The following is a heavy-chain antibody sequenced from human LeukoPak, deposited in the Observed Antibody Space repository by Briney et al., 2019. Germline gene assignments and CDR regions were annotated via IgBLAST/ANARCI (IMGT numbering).Heavy chain of an antibody. CDR1: GFTFSSYW. CDR3: VRVVSTNWFDL. D-gene: IGHD2/OR15-2a*01. J-gene: IGHJ5*02. CDR2: VNTAGSGT. V-gene: IGHV3-74*01. Sequence: GGSLRLSCAASGFTFSSYWMHWVRQAPGKGLVWVSRVNTAGSGTTYADSVKGRFTISRDNAKNTLYLQMNSLRAEDTAVYYCVRVVSTNWFDLWGQGTLVTVSS.